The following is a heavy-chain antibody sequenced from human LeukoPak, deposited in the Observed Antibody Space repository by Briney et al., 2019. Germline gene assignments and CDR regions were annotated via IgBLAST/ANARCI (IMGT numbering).Heavy chain of an antibody. Sequence: SETLSLTCTVSGDSISTYYWGWIRQPAGKRLEWIGCIYTSGSTNYNPSLESRVTMSVDTSKNQFSLNPSSVTAADTAVYYCARAISSGWFKNAFDIWGQGTMVTVSS. CDR1: GDSISTYY. J-gene: IGHJ3*02. V-gene: IGHV4-4*07. D-gene: IGHD6-19*01. CDR3: ARAISSGWFKNAFDI. CDR2: IYTSGST.